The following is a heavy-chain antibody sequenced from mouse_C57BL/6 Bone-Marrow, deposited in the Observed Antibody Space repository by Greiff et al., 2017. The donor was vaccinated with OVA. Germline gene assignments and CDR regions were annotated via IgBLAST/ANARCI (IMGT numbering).Heavy chain of an antibody. V-gene: IGHV14-4*01. CDR1: GFNIKDDY. J-gene: IGHJ3*01. Sequence: LVESGAELVRPGASVKLSCTASGFNIKDDYMHWVKQRPEQGLEWIGWIDPENGDTEYASKFQGKATITADTSSNTAYLQLSSLTSEDTAVYYCTTAQATFWFAYWGQGTLVTVSA. D-gene: IGHD3-2*02. CDR2: IDPENGDT. CDR3: TTAQATFWFAY.